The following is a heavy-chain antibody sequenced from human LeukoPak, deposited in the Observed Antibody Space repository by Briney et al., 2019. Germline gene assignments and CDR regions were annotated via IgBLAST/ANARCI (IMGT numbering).Heavy chain of an antibody. Sequence: GASVKVSCKASGYTITSYDINWVRQATGQGLEWMGWMNPNSGNTGYAQKFQGRVTMTRDTSISTAYMELSSLRSEDTAVYYCARGRFRWELEIRDFDYWGQGTLVTVSS. CDR3: ARGRFRWELEIRDFDY. CDR2: MNPNSGNT. J-gene: IGHJ4*02. D-gene: IGHD1-26*01. V-gene: IGHV1-8*01. CDR1: GYTITSYD.